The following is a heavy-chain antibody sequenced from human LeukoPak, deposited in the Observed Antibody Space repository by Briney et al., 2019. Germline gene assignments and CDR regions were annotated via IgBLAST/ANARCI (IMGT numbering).Heavy chain of an antibody. CDR2: INHSGST. Sequence: SETLSLTCAVYGGSFSGYYWSWIRQPPGKGLEWIGEINHSGSTNYNPSLKSRVTISVDTSKNQFSLKLSSVTAADTAVYYCAGGKSRYSPRAFDIWGQGTMVTVSS. J-gene: IGHJ3*02. CDR3: AGGKSRYSPRAFDI. V-gene: IGHV4-34*01. CDR1: GGSFSGYY. D-gene: IGHD5-18*01.